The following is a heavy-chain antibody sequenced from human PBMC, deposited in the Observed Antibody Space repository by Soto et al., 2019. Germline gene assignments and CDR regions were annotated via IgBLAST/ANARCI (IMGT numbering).Heavy chain of an antibody. CDR1: GFTFSSYS. CDR2: ISSSSSYI. J-gene: IGHJ3*02. V-gene: IGHV3-21*01. CDR3: AREISDYVQTGPRAFDI. Sequence: NPGGSLRLSCAASGFTFSSYSMNWVRQAPGKGLEWVSSISSSSSYIYYADSVKGRFTISRDNAKNSLYLQMNSLRAEDMAVYYCAREISDYVQTGPRAFDIWGQGTMVTVSS. D-gene: IGHD4-17*01.